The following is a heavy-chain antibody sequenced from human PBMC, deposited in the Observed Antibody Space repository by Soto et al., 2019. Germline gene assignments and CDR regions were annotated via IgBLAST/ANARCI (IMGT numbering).Heavy chain of an antibody. CDR2: ISAYNDNT. Sequence: QIQLVQSGPEVRKPGASVKVSCKASGYTFTSYGISWVRQAPGQGLEWLGWISAYNDNTNYAQKLQGRVTLTTDTSPSPADMELRNLRSDDTAVYFCAREGYYYGSGSYSPPRFYSMGVWGQGTTVTVSS. CDR1: GYTFTSYG. D-gene: IGHD3-10*01. J-gene: IGHJ6*02. V-gene: IGHV1-18*01. CDR3: AREGYYYGSGSYSPPRFYSMGV.